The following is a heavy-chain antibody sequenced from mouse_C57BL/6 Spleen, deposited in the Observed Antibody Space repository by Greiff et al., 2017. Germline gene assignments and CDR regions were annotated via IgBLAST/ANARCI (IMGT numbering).Heavy chain of an antibody. D-gene: IGHD4-1*01. CDR1: GYTFTSYW. V-gene: IGHV1-7*01. J-gene: IGHJ4*01. CDR2: INPSSGYT. Sequence: QVQLQQSGAELAKPGASVKLSCKASGYTFTSYWMHWVKQRPGQGLEWIGYINPSSGYTKYNQKFKDKATWTADKSSSTAYMQLSSLTYEDSAVYYCARYWDDYYAMDYWGQGTSVTVSS. CDR3: ARYWDDYYAMDY.